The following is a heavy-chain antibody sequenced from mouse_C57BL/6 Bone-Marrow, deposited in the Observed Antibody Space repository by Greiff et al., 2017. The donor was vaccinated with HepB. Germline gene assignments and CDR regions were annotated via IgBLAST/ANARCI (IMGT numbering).Heavy chain of an antibody. J-gene: IGHJ2*01. CDR1: GYAFSSSW. V-gene: IGHV1-82*01. Sequence: VQLQQSGPELVKPGASVKISCKASGYAFSSSWMNWVKQRPGKGLEWIGRIYPGDGDTNYNGKFKDKATLTADKSSRTAYMQLSSLTSEDSAVYSGARDPLYDVYYVGCFDYWGQGTPLTVSS. CDR3: ARDPLYDVYYVGCFDY. CDR2: IYPGDGDT. D-gene: IGHD2-3*01.